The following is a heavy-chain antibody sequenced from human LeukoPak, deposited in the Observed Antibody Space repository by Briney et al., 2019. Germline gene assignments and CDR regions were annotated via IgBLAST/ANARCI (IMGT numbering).Heavy chain of an antibody. V-gene: IGHV3-43*02. CDR1: GFTFDDYA. CDR3: AKDWNGNYVIDY. Sequence: RSGGSLRLSCAASGFTFDDYAMHWVRPAPGKGLEWVSLISGDGGSTYYADSVKGRFTISRDNSKNSLYLQMNSLRTEDTALYYCAKDWNGNYVIDYWGQGTLVTVSS. CDR2: ISGDGGST. D-gene: IGHD4-17*01. J-gene: IGHJ4*02.